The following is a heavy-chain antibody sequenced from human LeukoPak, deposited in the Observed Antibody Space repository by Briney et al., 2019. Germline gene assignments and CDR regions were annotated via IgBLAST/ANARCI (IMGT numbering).Heavy chain of an antibody. CDR1: GGSISSYY. D-gene: IGHD6-6*01. J-gene: IGHJ6*03. V-gene: IGHV4-4*07. CDR3: ARALRIAARPRYYYYYMDV. CDR2: IYTSGST. Sequence: SETLSLTCTVSGGSISSYYWSWIRQPAGKGLEWIGRIYTSGSTNYNPSLKSRVTMSVDTSKNQFSLKLSPVTAADTAVYYCARALRIAARPRYYYYYMDVWGKGTTMTVSS.